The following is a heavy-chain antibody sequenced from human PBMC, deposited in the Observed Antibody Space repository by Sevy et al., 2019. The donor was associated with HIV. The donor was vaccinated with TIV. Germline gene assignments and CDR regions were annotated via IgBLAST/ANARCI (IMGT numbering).Heavy chain of an antibody. Sequence: GGSLRLSCAASGFTFSNYAMSWVRQAPGKGLEWLSTISGSGRNTYYQDSVRGRFTISRDNSMNTLYAHMNSLRAEDTDVYYYAKNLFYDGSGYSGLDYWGQGTLVTVSS. V-gene: IGHV3-23*01. D-gene: IGHD3-22*01. J-gene: IGHJ4*02. CDR2: ISGSGRNT. CDR1: GFTFSNYA. CDR3: AKNLFYDGSGYSGLDY.